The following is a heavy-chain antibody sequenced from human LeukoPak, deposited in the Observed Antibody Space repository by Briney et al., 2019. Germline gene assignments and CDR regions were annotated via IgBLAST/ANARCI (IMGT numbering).Heavy chain of an antibody. CDR3: ARISLGAIWGYYYGMDV. D-gene: IGHD1-26*01. CDR2: IIPIFDTA. Sequence: ASVKVSCKASGGTFSSYSISWVRQAPGQGLEWMGGIIPIFDTADYAHKFQGRVTITADESTSTAYMELSSLRSEDTAVFYCARISLGAIWGYYYGMDVWGQGTTVTVSS. CDR1: GGTFSSYS. J-gene: IGHJ6*02. V-gene: IGHV1-69*13.